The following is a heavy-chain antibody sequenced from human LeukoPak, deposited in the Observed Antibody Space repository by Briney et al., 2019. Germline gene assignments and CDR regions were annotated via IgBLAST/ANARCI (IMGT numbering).Heavy chain of an antibody. CDR3: AKDLTVVTAIRDAFDI. J-gene: IGHJ3*02. V-gene: IGHV3-23*01. Sequence: QTGGSLRLSCAASGFTFSSYSMNWVRQAPGKGLEWVSAISGSGGSTYYADSVKGRFTISRDNSKNTLYLQMNSLRAEDTAVYYCAKDLTVVTAIRDAFDIWGQGTMVTVSS. CDR2: ISGSGGST. CDR1: GFTFSSYS. D-gene: IGHD2-21*02.